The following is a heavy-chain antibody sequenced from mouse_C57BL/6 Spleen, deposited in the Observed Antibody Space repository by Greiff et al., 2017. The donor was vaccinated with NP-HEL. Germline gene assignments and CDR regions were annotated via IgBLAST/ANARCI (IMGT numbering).Heavy chain of an antibody. CDR3: ARPYDYDPAWFAY. V-gene: IGHV2-2*01. CDR1: GFSLTSYG. D-gene: IGHD2-4*01. Sequence: QVQLQQSGPGLVQPSQSLSITCTVSGFSLTSYGVHWVRQSPGKGLEWLGVIWSGGSTDSNAAFISRLSISKDNSKSQVFFKMNSLQADDTTIYYCARPYDYDPAWFAYWGQGTLVTFSA. CDR2: IWSGGST. J-gene: IGHJ3*01.